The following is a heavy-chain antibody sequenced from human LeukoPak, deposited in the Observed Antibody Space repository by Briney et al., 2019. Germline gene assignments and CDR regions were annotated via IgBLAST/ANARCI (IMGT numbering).Heavy chain of an antibody. J-gene: IGHJ4*02. CDR2: ISAYNGNT. D-gene: IGHD5-12*01. CDR1: GYTFTSYG. V-gene: IGHV1-18*01. Sequence: ASVKVSCKASGYTFTSYGISWVRQTPGQGLEWMGWISAYNGNTNYAQKLQGRVTMTTDTSTSTAYMELRSLRSDDTAVYYCARASSGCGSLDYWGQGTLVTVSS. CDR3: ARASSGCGSLDY.